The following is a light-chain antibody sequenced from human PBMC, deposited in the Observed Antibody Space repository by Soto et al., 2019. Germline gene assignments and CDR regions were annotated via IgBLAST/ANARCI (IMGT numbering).Light chain of an antibody. CDR2: DAS. V-gene: IGKV3-20*01. CDR1: QSVSSSY. CDR3: QQYGSSPGIT. Sequence: EIVLTQSPATLCLSPGERATLSCRASQSVSSSYLAWYQQKPGQAPRLLIYDASKRATGIPARFSGSGSGTDFTLTISSLEPEDFAVYYCQQYGSSPGITFGQGTRLEI. J-gene: IGKJ5*01.